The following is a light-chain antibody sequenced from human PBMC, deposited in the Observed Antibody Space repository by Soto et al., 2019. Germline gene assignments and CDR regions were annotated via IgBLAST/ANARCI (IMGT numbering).Light chain of an antibody. CDR1: QSISDW. CDR2: KAS. V-gene: IGKV1-5*03. J-gene: IGKJ5*01. Sequence: DIQMTQSPSTLSASVGDRVTITCRASQSISDWLAWYQQKPGKAPKLLIYKASGLESGGPSRFSGSGSVTEFNLTITSLQPDDFATYYCQQYNSYPITFGQGTRLEIK. CDR3: QQYNSYPIT.